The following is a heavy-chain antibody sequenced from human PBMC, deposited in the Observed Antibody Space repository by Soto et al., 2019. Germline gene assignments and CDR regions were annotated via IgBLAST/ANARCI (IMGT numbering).Heavy chain of an antibody. D-gene: IGHD2-2*01. V-gene: IGHV1-18*01. CDR3: ARVNEAIVVVPAAMGYYYYMDV. CDR2: ISAYNGNT. J-gene: IGHJ6*03. CDR1: GYTFTSYG. Sequence: ASVKVSCKASGYTFTSYGISWVRQAPGQGLEWMGWISAYNGNTNYAQKLQGRVTMTTDTSTSTAYMELRSLRSDDTAVYYCARVNEAIVVVPAAMGYYYYMDVWGKGTTVTVSS.